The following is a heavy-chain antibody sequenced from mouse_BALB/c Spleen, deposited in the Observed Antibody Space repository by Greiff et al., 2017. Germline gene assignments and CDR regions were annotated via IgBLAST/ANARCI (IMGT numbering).Heavy chain of an antibody. CDR2: ISSGGGST. CDR3: ARFPMVTTYYAMDY. CDR1: GFAFSSYD. D-gene: IGHD2-1*01. Sequence: EVHLVESGGGLVKPGGSLKLSCAASGFAFSSYDMSWVRQTPEKRLEWVAYISSGGGSTYYPDTVKGRFTISRDNAKNTLYLQMSSLKSEDTAMYYCARFPMVTTYYAMDYWGQGTSVTVSS. J-gene: IGHJ4*01. V-gene: IGHV5-12-1*01.